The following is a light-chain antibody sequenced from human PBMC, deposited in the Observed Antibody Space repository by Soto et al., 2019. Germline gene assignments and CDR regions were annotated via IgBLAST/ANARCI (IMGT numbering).Light chain of an antibody. Sequence: EIVMTQSPATLSVSPGERATLSCRASQSVSSNLAWYQQKPGQAPRLLIYYASTRATGIPARFSGSGSGTEITLTISSLQSEDVAVYYCQQYNNWPGTFGQGTKVEIK. CDR2: YAS. J-gene: IGKJ1*01. CDR1: QSVSSN. CDR3: QQYNNWPGT. V-gene: IGKV3-15*01.